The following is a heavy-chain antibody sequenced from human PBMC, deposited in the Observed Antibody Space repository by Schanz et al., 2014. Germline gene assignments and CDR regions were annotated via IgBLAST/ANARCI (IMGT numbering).Heavy chain of an antibody. J-gene: IGHJ4*02. CDR2: IKKDGSEN. CDR3: GRERTGDWENFGGPPPSHYDN. CDR1: GFSFSDYW. Sequence: EVQLVESEGVLVPPVGSLRLSCEGSGFSFSDYWMGWVRQAPGKGLEWVANIKKDGSENYYADSVKGRFIISRDNAKSEKEGKRKRVREEDTARDYGGRERTGDWENFGGPPPSHYDNWGQGTLVNASS. D-gene: IGHD3-10*01. V-gene: IGHV3-7*01.